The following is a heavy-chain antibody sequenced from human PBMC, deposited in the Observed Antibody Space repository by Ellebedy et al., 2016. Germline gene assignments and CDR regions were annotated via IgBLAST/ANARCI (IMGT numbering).Heavy chain of an antibody. Sequence: SETLSLTXTVSGGSISSGGYYWSRIRRHPGKGLEWIGYIYYSGSTYYNPSLKSRVTISVDTSKNQFSLQLNSVTPEDTAVYYCARAPRPIAAADWFPLYYFDYWGQGTLVTVSS. CDR2: IYYSGST. J-gene: IGHJ4*02. D-gene: IGHD6-13*01. V-gene: IGHV4-31*03. CDR3: ARAPRPIAAADWFPLYYFDY. CDR1: GGSISSGGYY.